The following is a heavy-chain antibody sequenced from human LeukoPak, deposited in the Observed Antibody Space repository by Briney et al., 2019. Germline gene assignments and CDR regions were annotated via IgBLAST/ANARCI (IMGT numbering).Heavy chain of an antibody. CDR1: GFTFSSYS. D-gene: IGHD3-10*01. Sequence: GGSLRLSCAASGFTFSSYSMLWVRQAPGKGLEWVAFIRNDGSNKYYADSVKGRFTISRDNSENTLYLQMDSLRAEDTAVYYCAKDRPVYYDGSGYFDYWGQGTLVTVSS. CDR3: AKDRPVYYDGSGYFDY. CDR2: IRNDGSNK. J-gene: IGHJ4*02. V-gene: IGHV3-30*02.